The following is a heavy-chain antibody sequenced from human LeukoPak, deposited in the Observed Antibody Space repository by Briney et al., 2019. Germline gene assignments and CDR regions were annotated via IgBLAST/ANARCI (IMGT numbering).Heavy chain of an antibody. Sequence: ASVKVSCKASGYAFASYYMHWVRQAPGQGLEWMGIINPSGGSTSYAQKFQGRVTMARDTSTSTVYMELSSLRSEDTAVYYCARDEGGSVTPFDYWGQGTLVTVSS. CDR1: GYAFASYY. D-gene: IGHD4-11*01. J-gene: IGHJ4*02. CDR3: ARDEGGSVTPFDY. CDR2: INPSGGST. V-gene: IGHV1-46*03.